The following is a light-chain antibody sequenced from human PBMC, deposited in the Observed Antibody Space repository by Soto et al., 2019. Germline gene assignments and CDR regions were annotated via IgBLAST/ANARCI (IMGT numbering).Light chain of an antibody. CDR2: VTS. CDR1: QSISSY. CDR3: QQSYNTPLT. J-gene: IGKJ4*01. V-gene: IGKV1-39*01. Sequence: DIQMTQSPSSLSASVGDRVTITCRASQSISSYLNWYQQKPGKAPKLLISVTSTLQSGVPSRFSGSASGTAFTLIISSLQPEDCATYYCQQSYNTPLTFGGGTKVEVK.